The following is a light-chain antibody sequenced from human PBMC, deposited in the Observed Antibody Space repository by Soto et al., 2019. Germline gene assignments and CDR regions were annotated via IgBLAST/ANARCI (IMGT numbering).Light chain of an antibody. CDR1: QSVSSC. V-gene: IGKV3-11*01. Sequence: DTVLTKSPSTRSWSPGASAPLSCRASQSVSSCLAWYQQKPGQAPRLLIYKASNRATGIPSRFSGSGSGTEFTLTISSLQPEDFAVYYCQHRSNYSWTFGQGTKVDIK. J-gene: IGKJ1*01. CDR3: QHRSNYSWT. CDR2: KAS.